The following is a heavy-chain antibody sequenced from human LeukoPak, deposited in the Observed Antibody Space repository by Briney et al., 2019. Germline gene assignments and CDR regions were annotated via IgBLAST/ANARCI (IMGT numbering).Heavy chain of an antibody. J-gene: IGHJ4*02. V-gene: IGHV4-39*01. CDR2: VYYSGST. Sequence: SETLSLTCTVSGGSISIRSYYWGWIRQPPGKGLEWIGSVYYSGSTYYNPSLKSRVTISVDTSKNQFSLKLSSVTAADTAVYYCARRRGCSGGSCYHFDYWGQGTLVTVSS. CDR1: GGSISIRSYY. CDR3: ARRRGCSGGSCYHFDY. D-gene: IGHD2-15*01.